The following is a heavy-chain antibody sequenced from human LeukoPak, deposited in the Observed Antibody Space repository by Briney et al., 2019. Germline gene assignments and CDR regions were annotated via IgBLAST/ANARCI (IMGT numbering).Heavy chain of an antibody. V-gene: IGHV3-53*01. J-gene: IGHJ4*02. CDR3: AREPGTTLDY. CDR1: GFTVSSIY. D-gene: IGHD1-14*01. Sequence: PGGSLRLSCAASGFTVSSIYMSWVRQAPGKGLEWCSVIYSGGRTDYTDSVKGRFTISRDKSKNTLYLQMNGLRVEDTAVYYCAREPGTTLDYWGQGTLVTVSS. CDR2: IYSGGRT.